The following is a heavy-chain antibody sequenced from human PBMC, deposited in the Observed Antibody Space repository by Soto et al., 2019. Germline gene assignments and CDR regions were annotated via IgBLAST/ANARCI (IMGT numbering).Heavy chain of an antibody. Sequence: VQLVESGGGVVQPGRSLRLSCAASGFTFSSYGMHWVRQAPGKGLEWVAVISYDGSNKYYADSVKGRFTISRDNSKNTLYLQMNSLRAEDTAVYYCAKDGGYSGAFDIWGQGTMVTVSS. CDR2: ISYDGSNK. D-gene: IGHD1-26*01. V-gene: IGHV3-30*18. CDR1: GFTFSSYG. CDR3: AKDGGYSGAFDI. J-gene: IGHJ3*02.